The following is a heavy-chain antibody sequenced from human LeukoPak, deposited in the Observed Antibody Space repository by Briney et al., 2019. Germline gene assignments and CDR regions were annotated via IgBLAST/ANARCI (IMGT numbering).Heavy chain of an antibody. V-gene: IGHV4-59*12. CDR1: GGSISNYY. CDR3: ARDQSVLLWFGELYGFDP. J-gene: IGHJ5*02. Sequence: SETLSLTCTVSGGSISNYYWNWIRQPPGKGLELIGYIYYSGTTNYNPSLKSRVSMSVDTSKNQFSLKLSSVTAADTAVYYCARDQSVLLWFGELYGFDPWGQGTLVTVSS. D-gene: IGHD3-10*01. CDR2: IYYSGTT.